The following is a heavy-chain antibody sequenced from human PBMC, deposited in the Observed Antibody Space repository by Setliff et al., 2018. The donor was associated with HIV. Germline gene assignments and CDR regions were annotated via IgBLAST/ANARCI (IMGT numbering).Heavy chain of an antibody. Sequence: GGSLRLSCAASGFIFSSYAMHWDRQAPGKGLEWVAVISYDGTNKYFSDSVKGRFTSSRDNPKNTLYLQMNSLRGDDTAMYYCAKDRNGDYFHYYGMDVSGQGTTGTACS. CDR1: GFIFSSYA. D-gene: IGHD4-17*01. CDR3: AKDRNGDYFHYYGMDV. J-gene: IGHJ6*02. V-gene: IGHV3-30-3*01. CDR2: ISYDGTNK.